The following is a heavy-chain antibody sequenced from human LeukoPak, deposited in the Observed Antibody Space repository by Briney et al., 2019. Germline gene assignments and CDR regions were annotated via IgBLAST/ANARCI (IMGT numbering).Heavy chain of an antibody. CDR1: GFTFSSYG. D-gene: IGHD3-22*01. CDR2: IRYDGSNK. CDR3: AKDPPHPDYYDSSGYPGRLNDAFDI. Sequence: GGSLRLSCAASGFTFSSYGMHWVRQAPGKGLEWVAFIRYDGSNKYYADSVKGRFTISRDNSKNTLYLQMNSLRAEDTAVYYCAKDPPHPDYYDSSGYPGRLNDAFDIWSQGTMVTVSS. J-gene: IGHJ3*02. V-gene: IGHV3-30*02.